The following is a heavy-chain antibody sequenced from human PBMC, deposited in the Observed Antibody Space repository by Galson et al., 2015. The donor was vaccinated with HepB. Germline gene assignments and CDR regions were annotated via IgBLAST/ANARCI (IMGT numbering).Heavy chain of an antibody. CDR3: AVNAGYYYGSGSSPDDAFDI. Sequence: SLRLSCAASGFTFSSYAMSWVRQAPGKGLEWVSAISGSGGSTYYADSVKGRFTISRDNSKNPLYLQMNSLRAEDTAVYYCAVNAGYYYGSGSSPDDAFDIWGQGTRVTVSS. J-gene: IGHJ3*02. V-gene: IGHV3-23*01. D-gene: IGHD3-10*01. CDR1: GFTFSSYA. CDR2: ISGSGGST.